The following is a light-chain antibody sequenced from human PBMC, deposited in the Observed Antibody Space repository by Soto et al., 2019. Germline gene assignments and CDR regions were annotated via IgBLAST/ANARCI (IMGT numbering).Light chain of an antibody. CDR1: SSNIGAGYD. CDR2: DDN. CDR3: QSYDSTLNGSHYV. J-gene: IGLJ1*01. V-gene: IGLV1-40*01. Sequence: QSVLTQPPSVSEAPGQRVTISCTGSSSNIGAGYDVHWYQQLPGTAPKLLIHDDNNRPSGVPDRFSASKSGTSASLAITGLQAEDEADYYCQSYDSTLNGSHYVFGTGTQLTVL.